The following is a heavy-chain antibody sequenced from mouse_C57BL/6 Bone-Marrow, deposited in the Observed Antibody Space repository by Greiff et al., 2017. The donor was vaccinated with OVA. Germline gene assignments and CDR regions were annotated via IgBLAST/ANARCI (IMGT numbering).Heavy chain of an antibody. Sequence: EVMLVESGGGLVQPKGSLKLSCAASGFSFNTYAMHWVRQAPGKGLEWVARIRSKSNNYATYYAETVKGRFTISRDDSESMLYLQMSNLKTEDTAMYYCVRHDVYWYFDFWGWGTGTTVTSAS. D-gene: IGHD2-1*01. J-gene: IGHJ1*03. CDR1: GFSFNTYA. CDR3: VRHDVYWYFDFWG. V-gene: IGHV10-1*01. CDR2: IRSKSNNYAT.